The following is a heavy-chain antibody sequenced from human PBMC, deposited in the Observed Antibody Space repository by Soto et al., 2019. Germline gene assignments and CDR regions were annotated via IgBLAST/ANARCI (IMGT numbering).Heavy chain of an antibody. CDR2: IGGSGGT. CDR1: GFTFSIYA. Sequence: EVQLLESGGGLVQPGGSLRLSCAASGFTFSIYAMSWVRLAPGKGLEWFSSIGGSGGTYYADSVKGRFTISRDNSKNMLYLHLNSLRAEDTAMYYCAKGQGWSYYYDSWGQGTLVTVSS. CDR3: AKGQGWSYYYDS. D-gene: IGHD2-15*01. V-gene: IGHV3-23*01. J-gene: IGHJ4*02.